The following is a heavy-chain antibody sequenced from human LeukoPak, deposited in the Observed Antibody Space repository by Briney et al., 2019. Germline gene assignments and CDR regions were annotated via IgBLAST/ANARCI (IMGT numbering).Heavy chain of an antibody. D-gene: IGHD3-10*01. CDR2: IIPIFGTA. CDR1: GGTFSSYA. Sequence: GSSVKVSCKASGGTFSSYAISWVRQAPGQGLGWMGGIIPIFGTANYAQKFQGRVTITADKSTSTAYMELSSLRSEDTAVYYCARAVTMVRGVIMDYYYGMDVWGKGTTVTVSS. V-gene: IGHV1-69*06. CDR3: ARAVTMVRGVIMDYYYGMDV. J-gene: IGHJ6*04.